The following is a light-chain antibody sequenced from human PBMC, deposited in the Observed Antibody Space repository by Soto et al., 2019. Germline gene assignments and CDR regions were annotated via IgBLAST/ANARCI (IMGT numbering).Light chain of an antibody. V-gene: IGKV1-39*01. CDR3: QQSSNTLTWA. Sequence: DIQLTQSPSSLSASEGDRVTITCRASQNINNYLNWYQQKPGKAPQLLIYAASSLHSGVSSRFSGSGSGTDFTLTISSLQPEDFANYYCQQSSNTLTWAVGQGTKVHIK. CDR1: QNINNY. CDR2: AAS. J-gene: IGKJ1*01.